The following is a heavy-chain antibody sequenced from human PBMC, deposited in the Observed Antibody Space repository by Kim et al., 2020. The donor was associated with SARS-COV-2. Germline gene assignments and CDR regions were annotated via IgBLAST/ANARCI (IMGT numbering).Heavy chain of an antibody. CDR2: ISYDGSNK. J-gene: IGHJ6*02. CDR1: GFTFSSYG. D-gene: IGHD3-3*01. V-gene: IGHV3-30*18. CDR3: AKDFLEWFFANYYYYGMDV. Sequence: GGSLRLSCAASGFTFSSYGMHWVRQAPGKGLEWVAVISYDGSNKYYADSVKGRFTISRDNSKNTLYLQMNSLRAEDTAVYYCAKDFLEWFFANYYYYGMDVWGQGTTVTVSS.